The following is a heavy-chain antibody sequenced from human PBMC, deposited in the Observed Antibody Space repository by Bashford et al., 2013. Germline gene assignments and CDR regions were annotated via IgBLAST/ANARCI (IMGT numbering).Heavy chain of an antibody. CDR2: IIPNSGWH. CDR3: ARDPGLYDILTGHTAKSDYYYGMGTS. J-gene: IGHJ6*01. Sequence: ASVKGLLQGLLGGTFSSYAISWVRQAPGQGLEWMGGIIPNSGWHKLCTEVSGLVTMTRDTSISTAYMELSRLRSDDTAVYYCARDPGLYDILTGHTAKSDYYYGMGTSGGQGTTVT. D-gene: IGHD3-9*01. V-gene: IGHV1-2*04. CDR1: GGTFSSYA.